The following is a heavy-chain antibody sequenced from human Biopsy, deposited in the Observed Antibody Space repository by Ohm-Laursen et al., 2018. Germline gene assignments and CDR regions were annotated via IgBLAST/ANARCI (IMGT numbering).Heavy chain of an antibody. CDR3: GRREVVITHDAFDT. CDR1: GGSISSYY. J-gene: IGHJ3*02. V-gene: IGHV4-59*08. D-gene: IGHD3-22*01. CDR2: VYYSGST. Sequence: SDTLSLTCTVSGGSISSYYWTWIRQPPGKGLEWIGDVYYSGSTNRNPSLKSRVTILVDTSKNQFPQKLNSVTAADTAVYYCGRREVVITHDAFDTWGQGAMVTVSS.